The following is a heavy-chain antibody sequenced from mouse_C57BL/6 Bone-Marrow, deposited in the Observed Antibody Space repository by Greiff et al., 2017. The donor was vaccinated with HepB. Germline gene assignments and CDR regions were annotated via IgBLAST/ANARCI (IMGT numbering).Heavy chain of an antibody. Sequence: VKLVESGAELARPGASVKLSCKASGYTFTSYGISWVKQRTGQGLEWIGEIYPGSGNTYYNEKFKGKATLTAEKSSSTAYMQLSSLTSEDSAVYFCARDYYGSSGYWGQGTTLTVSS. CDR3: ARDYYGSSGY. D-gene: IGHD1-1*01. CDR1: GYTFTSYG. J-gene: IGHJ2*01. CDR2: IYPGSGNT. V-gene: IGHV1-81*01.